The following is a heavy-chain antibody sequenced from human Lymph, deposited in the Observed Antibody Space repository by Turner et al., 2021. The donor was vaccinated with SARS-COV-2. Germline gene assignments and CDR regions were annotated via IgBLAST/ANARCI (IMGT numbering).Heavy chain of an antibody. V-gene: IGHV3-21*01. CDR1: GFTFSSYS. CDR3: ARGPPDFPYYFDY. J-gene: IGHJ4*02. D-gene: IGHD2-21*02. CDR2: ITFTSSYI. Sequence: EVQLVESGGGLVKPGGSLGLSCAASGFTFSSYSMNWVRQAPGKGLEWVSSITFTSSYIYYADSVKGRFTISRYNAKNSLYLQMNSLRAEDTAVYYCARGPPDFPYYFDYWGQGTLVTVSS.